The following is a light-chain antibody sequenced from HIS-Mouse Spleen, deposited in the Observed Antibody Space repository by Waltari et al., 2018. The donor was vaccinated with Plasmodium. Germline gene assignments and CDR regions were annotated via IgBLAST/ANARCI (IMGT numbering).Light chain of an antibody. CDR1: SSAVGGYNY. CDR3: CSYAGSYTLV. V-gene: IGLV2-11*01. Sequence: PRSVSGSPGQSVTIPCTGTSSAVGGYNYVSWYQQHPGKAPKLMIYDVSKRPSGVPDRFSGSKSGNTASLTISGLQAEDEADYYCCSYAGSYTLVFGGGTKLTVL. J-gene: IGLJ2*01. CDR2: DVS.